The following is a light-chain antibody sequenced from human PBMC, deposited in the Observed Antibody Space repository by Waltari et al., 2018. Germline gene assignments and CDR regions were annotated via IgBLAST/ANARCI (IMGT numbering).Light chain of an antibody. CDR2: NNS. CDR1: SSNIGVNT. V-gene: IGLV1-44*01. Sequence: QSVLTQPPSASGTPGQRVTISCSGSSSNIGVNTVNWYQQLPGTPPKLFIFNNSRRPSGVPDRFSGSKSGTSASLAISGLQSEDEADYYCAAWDDSLNGYVFGSGTKVTVL. J-gene: IGLJ1*01. CDR3: AAWDDSLNGYV.